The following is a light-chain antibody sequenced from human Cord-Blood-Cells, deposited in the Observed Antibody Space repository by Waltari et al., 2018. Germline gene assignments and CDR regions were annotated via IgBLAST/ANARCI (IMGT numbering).Light chain of an antibody. CDR2: RNN. CDR1: SSNIGSNY. J-gene: IGLJ3*02. V-gene: IGLV1-47*01. CDR3: AAWDDSLSGWV. Sequence: QSVLTQPPSASGTPGQRVTISCSGSSSNIGSNYVYWYQQLPGTAPKLLIYRNNQRPSAVPDRFSGSKSGTSASLAISGLRSEDEADYYCAAWDDSLSGWVFGGGTKLTVL.